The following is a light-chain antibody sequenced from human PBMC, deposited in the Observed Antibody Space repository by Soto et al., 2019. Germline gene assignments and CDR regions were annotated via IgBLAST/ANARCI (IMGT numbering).Light chain of an antibody. V-gene: IGKV3-11*01. CDR2: DAS. Sequence: EIVLTQSPATLSLSPGERATLSCRASQSVSSHLAWYQQKPGQAPRLLIYDASNRATGIPARFSGSGSGTDFTLTISSLEPEDFAVYYCQQRIIWPYTFGQGTKLDIK. CDR3: QQRIIWPYT. J-gene: IGKJ2*01. CDR1: QSVSSH.